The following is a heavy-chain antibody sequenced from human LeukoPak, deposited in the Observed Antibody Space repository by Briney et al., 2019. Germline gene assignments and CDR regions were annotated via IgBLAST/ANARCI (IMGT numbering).Heavy chain of an antibody. V-gene: IGHV1-2*02. CDR1: GYTFTGYY. CDR2: INPNSGGT. Sequence: ASVKVSCKASGYTFTGYYMHWVRQAPGQGLEWMGWINPNSGGTNYAQKFQGRITMSRDMSTSIVYMELSSLRSEDTAVYYCARGGAHIGLMVFAENWFDPGAREPWSPSPQ. J-gene: IGHJ5*02. CDR3: ARGGAHIGLMVFAENWFDP. D-gene: IGHD2-8*01.